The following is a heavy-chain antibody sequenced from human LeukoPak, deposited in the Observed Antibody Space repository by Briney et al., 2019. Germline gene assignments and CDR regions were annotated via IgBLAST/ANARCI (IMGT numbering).Heavy chain of an antibody. Sequence: GESLKISCKGSGYSFTSYWIGWVRQMPGKGLECMGIIYPGDSDTRYSPSFQGQVTISADKSISTAYLQWSSLKASDTAMYYCARRGYCSSTSCYAFDYWGQGTLVTVSS. CDR3: ARRGYCSSTSCYAFDY. CDR2: IYPGDSDT. V-gene: IGHV5-51*01. J-gene: IGHJ4*02. CDR1: GYSFTSYW. D-gene: IGHD2-2*01.